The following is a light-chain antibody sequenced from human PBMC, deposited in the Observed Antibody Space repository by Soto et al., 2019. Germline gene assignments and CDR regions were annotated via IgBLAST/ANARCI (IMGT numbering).Light chain of an antibody. J-gene: IGLJ1*01. V-gene: IGLV2-23*01. CDR1: SSDVGSYNV. CDR2: EGS. Sequence: QSVLTQPASVSGSPGQSITISCTGTSSDVGSYNVVSWYQQHPGKAPKLMIYEGSKRPSGVSNRFSGSKSGNTASLTIPGLQAEDEADYYRSSSADSTSYAFGTATNVT. CDR3: SSSADSTSYA.